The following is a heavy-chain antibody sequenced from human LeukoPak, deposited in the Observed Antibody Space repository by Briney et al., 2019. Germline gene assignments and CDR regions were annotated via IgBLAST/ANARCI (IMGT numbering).Heavy chain of an antibody. CDR1: GGPISSSSYY. D-gene: IGHD3-22*01. V-gene: IGHV4-39*07. J-gene: IGHJ6*03. CDR3: ARRGRDHYYDSSGYYPNYYYMDV. CDR2: IYYSGST. Sequence: SETLSLTCTVSGGPISSSSYYWGWIRQPPGKGLEWIGSIYYSGSTYYNPSLKSRVTISVDTSKNQFSLKLSSVTAADTAVYYCARRGRDHYYDSSGYYPNYYYMDVWGKGTRSPSP.